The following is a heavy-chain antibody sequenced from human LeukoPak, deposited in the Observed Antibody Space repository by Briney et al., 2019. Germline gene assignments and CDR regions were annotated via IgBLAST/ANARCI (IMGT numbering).Heavy chain of an antibody. D-gene: IGHD3/OR15-3a*01. CDR1: GFTFSSYA. CDR2: ISGSGGST. Sequence: GGSLRLSCAASGFTFSSYAMSWVRQAPGKGLEWVSFISGSGGSTYYADSVKGRFTISRDNSKNTLYLQMNSLRAEDTAVYYCAKDRGGDWLLYEGFDYWGQGTLVTVSS. J-gene: IGHJ4*02. V-gene: IGHV3-23*01. CDR3: AKDRGGDWLLYEGFDY.